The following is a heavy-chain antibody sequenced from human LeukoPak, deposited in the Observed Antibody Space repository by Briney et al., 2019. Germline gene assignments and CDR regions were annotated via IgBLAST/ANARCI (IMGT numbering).Heavy chain of an antibody. CDR3: ARRSLAYCTNGVCPFDY. Sequence: ASVKVSCKASGYTFTSYDINWVRQATGQGLEWMGWMNPNSGNTNYAQKLQGRVTMTTDTSTSTAYMELRSLRSDDTAVYYCARRSLAYCTNGVCPFDYWGQGTLVTVSS. D-gene: IGHD2-8*01. CDR1: GYTFTSYD. J-gene: IGHJ4*02. CDR2: MNPNSGNT. V-gene: IGHV1-18*01.